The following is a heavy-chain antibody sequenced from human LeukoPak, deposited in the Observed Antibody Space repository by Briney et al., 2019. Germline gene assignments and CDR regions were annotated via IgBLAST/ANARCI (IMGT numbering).Heavy chain of an antibody. J-gene: IGHJ4*02. V-gene: IGHV4-59*01. CDR2: IYYSGST. CDR1: GGSISTYY. Sequence: SETLSLTCTVSGGSISTYYWSWIRQPPGKGLEWIGYIYYSGSTNYNPSLKSRVTISVDTSKNQFSLKLSSVTAADTAVYYCARRKGYSDYGGTEFDHWGQGTLVTVSS. CDR3: ARRKGYSDYGGTEFDH. D-gene: IGHD5-12*01.